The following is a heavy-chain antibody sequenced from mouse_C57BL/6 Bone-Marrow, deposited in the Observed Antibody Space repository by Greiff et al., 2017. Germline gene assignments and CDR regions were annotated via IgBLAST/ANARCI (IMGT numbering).Heavy chain of an antibody. J-gene: IGHJ4*01. CDR3: TKGSYGYAMDY. D-gene: IGHD1-1*02. CDR2: IYPGNSDT. Sequence: VQLKQSGTVLARPGASVKMSCKTSGYTFTSYWMHWVKQRPGQGLEWIGAIYPGNSDTSYNQKFKGKVKLTAVTSASTAYMELSSLTNEDSAVYYCTKGSYGYAMDYWGQGTSVTVSS. CDR1: GYTFTSYW. V-gene: IGHV1-5*01.